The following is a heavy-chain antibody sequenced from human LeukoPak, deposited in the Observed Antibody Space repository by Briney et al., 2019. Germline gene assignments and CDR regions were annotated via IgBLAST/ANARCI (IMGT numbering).Heavy chain of an antibody. CDR3: ATDQPTGFGSTAY. D-gene: IGHD3-10*01. V-gene: IGHV1-46*01. CDR2: INPSGSAT. J-gene: IGHJ4*02. Sequence: EASVKVSCKASGNTFTNNFMHWVRQAPGQGLEWMGLINPSGSATTYPQKLQGRVTMTRDTSTNTVYMELSSLRSEDTAVYYCATDQPTGFGSTAYWGQGTLVTVSS. CDR1: GNTFTNNF.